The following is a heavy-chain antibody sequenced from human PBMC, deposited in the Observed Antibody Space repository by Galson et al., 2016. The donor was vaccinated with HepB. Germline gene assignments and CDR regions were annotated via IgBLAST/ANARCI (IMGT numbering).Heavy chain of an antibody. D-gene: IGHD4/OR15-4a*01. CDR1: GFFFSGRA. CDR3: ARDDYSGGRGSPDY. CDR2: INNGAATT. V-gene: IGHV3-23*01. J-gene: IGHJ4*02. Sequence: SLRLSCAASGFFFSGRAMSWVRQAPGKGLEWVSGINNGAATTGYAASGKGRFTISRDNSKNTLYLQMNRLRTEDTAVYYCARDDYSGGRGSPDYWGQGTLVTVSS.